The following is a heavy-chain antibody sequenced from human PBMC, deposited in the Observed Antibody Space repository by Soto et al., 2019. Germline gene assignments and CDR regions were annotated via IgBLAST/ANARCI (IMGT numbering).Heavy chain of an antibody. CDR3: ARDREDIVLVPAAGGWFDP. CDR2: IYYSGST. Sequence: SETLSLTCTVSGGSISSGDYYWSWIRQPPGKGLEWIGYIYYSGSTYYNPSLKSRVTISVDTSKNQFSLKLSSVTAADTAVYYCARDREDIVLVPAAGGWFDPWGQGTLVTVSS. V-gene: IGHV4-30-4*01. D-gene: IGHD2-2*01. J-gene: IGHJ5*02. CDR1: GGSISSGDYY.